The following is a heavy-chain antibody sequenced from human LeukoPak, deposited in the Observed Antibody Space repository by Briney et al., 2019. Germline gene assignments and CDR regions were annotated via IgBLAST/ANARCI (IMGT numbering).Heavy chain of an antibody. CDR3: ARDLVKERVGANGGFDY. V-gene: IGHV1-46*01. Sequence: ASVKVSCKASGYTFTSYYMHWVRQAPGQGLEWMGIINPSGGSTSYAQKFQGRVTMTRDMSTSTVYMELSSLRSEDTAVYYCARDLVKERVGANGGFDYWGQGTLVTVSS. D-gene: IGHD1-26*01. CDR2: INPSGGST. J-gene: IGHJ4*02. CDR1: GYTFTSYY.